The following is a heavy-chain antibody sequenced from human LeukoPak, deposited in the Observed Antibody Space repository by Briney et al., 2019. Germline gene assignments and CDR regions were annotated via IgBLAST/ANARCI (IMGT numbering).Heavy chain of an antibody. V-gene: IGHV4-4*07. J-gene: IGHJ4*02. D-gene: IGHD2-2*02. Sequence: SETLSLTCTVSGGSISSYYWSWIRQPAGKGLEWIGRIYTSGRTNYNPSLKSRVTMSVDTSKNQFSLKLSSVTAADTAVHYCAREGCSSTSCYTDYWGQGTLVTVSS. CDR2: IYTSGRT. CDR3: AREGCSSTSCYTDY. CDR1: GGSISSYY.